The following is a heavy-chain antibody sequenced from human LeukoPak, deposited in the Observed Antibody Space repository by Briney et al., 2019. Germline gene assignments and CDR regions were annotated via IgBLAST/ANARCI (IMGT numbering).Heavy chain of an antibody. Sequence: PSETLSLTCTVSGYSISSGYYWGWIRQPPGKGLEWIGSIYHSGSTYYNPSLKSRVTISVDTSKNQFSPKLSSVTAADTAVYYCAREVHNWGRLYYYYYYYMDVWGKGTTVTVSS. CDR2: IYHSGST. CDR1: GYSISSGYY. CDR3: AREVHNWGRLYYYYYYYMDV. D-gene: IGHD7-27*01. V-gene: IGHV4-38-2*02. J-gene: IGHJ6*03.